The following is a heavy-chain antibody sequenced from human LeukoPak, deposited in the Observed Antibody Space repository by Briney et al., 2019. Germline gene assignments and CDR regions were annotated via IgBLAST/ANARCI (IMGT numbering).Heavy chain of an antibody. Sequence: ASVKVSCKASGYTFTSYDINWVRQATGQGLEWMGWMNPNSGNTGYAQKFQGRVTMTRNTPISTAYMELSSLRSEDTAVYYCARGYYDILTGYYFYFDYWGQGTLVTVSS. CDR3: ARGYYDILTGYYFYFDY. J-gene: IGHJ4*02. V-gene: IGHV1-8*01. D-gene: IGHD3-9*01. CDR2: MNPNSGNT. CDR1: GYTFTSYD.